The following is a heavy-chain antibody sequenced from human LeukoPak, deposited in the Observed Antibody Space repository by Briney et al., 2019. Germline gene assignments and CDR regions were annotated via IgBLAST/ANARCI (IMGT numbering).Heavy chain of an antibody. CDR3: TRADSGYGAWY. CDR1: GFTFRDYT. D-gene: IGHD5-12*01. Sequence: GGSLRLSCAASGFTFRDYTMNWVRQAPGKGLEWVSAISKSGTYIKYADSVKGRFTVSRDNAKNSLFLQMNSLRVEDTAVYYCTRADSGYGAWYWGQGTLVTVSS. J-gene: IGHJ4*02. CDR2: ISKSGTYI. V-gene: IGHV3-21*01.